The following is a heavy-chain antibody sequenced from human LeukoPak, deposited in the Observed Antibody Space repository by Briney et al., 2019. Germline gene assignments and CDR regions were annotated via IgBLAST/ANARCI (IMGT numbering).Heavy chain of an antibody. V-gene: IGHV3-9*01. CDR1: GFIFSNYA. CDR2: ISWNSGSI. D-gene: IGHD3-22*01. CDR3: AKDREYDSSGFDY. J-gene: IGHJ4*02. Sequence: GGSLRLSCAASGFIFSNYAMHWVRQAPGKGLEWVSGISWNSGSIGYADSVKGRFTISRDNAKNSLYLQMNSLRAEDTALYYCAKDREYDSSGFDYWGQGTLVTVSS.